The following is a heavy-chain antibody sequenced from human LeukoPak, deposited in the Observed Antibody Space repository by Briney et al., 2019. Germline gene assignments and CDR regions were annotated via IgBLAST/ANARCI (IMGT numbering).Heavy chain of an antibody. CDR3: ARGVYGSGMLDY. Sequence: PSETLSLTCTVSGGSISSYYWNWIRQPAGKGLEWIGRIYTTGSTNYNPSLKSRLTISLDTSKDLFSLSLTSVTAADTAVYYCARGVYGSGMLDYWGQGTLVTVSS. CDR1: GGSISSYY. CDR2: IYTTGST. V-gene: IGHV4-4*07. J-gene: IGHJ4*02. D-gene: IGHD3-10*01.